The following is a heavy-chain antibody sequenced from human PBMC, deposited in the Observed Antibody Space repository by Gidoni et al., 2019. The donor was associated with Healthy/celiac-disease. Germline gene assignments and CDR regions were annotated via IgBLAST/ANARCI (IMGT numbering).Heavy chain of an antibody. CDR1: GLPFSGFA. CDR3: AKDPNVTMIVVVSYFDY. Sequence: EVQLVESGGGLVQPGGSLRLPCAASGLPFSGFAMSWVRPAPGKGRECGSATIGSAGSTYYADSVKGRFTISRDNSKNTLYLQMNSLRAEDTAVYYCAKDPNVTMIVVVSYFDYWGQGTLVTVSS. D-gene: IGHD3-22*01. J-gene: IGHJ4*02. CDR2: TIGSAGST. V-gene: IGHV3-23*04.